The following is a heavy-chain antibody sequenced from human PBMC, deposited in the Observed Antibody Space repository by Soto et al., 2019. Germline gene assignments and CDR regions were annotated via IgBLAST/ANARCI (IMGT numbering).Heavy chain of an antibody. Sequence: SETLSLTCTVSGGSISSGGYYWSWIRQHPGKGLEWIGYIYYSGSTYYNPSLKSRVTVSVDTSKNQFSLKLSSVTAADTAVYYCARRRGTAQFDYWGQGTLVTVSS. CDR3: ARRRGTAQFDY. CDR1: GGSISSGGYY. D-gene: IGHD1-7*01. CDR2: IYYSGST. J-gene: IGHJ4*02. V-gene: IGHV4-31*03.